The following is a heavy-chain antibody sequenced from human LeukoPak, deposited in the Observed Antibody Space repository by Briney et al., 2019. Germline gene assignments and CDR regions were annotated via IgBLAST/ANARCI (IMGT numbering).Heavy chain of an antibody. V-gene: IGHV3-23*01. CDR1: GFTFDDYA. CDR3: TKDPANLGGSLWFAESFDY. D-gene: IGHD3-10*01. CDR2: ISAGGGGT. J-gene: IGHJ4*02. Sequence: GGSLRLSCAASGFTFDDYAMHWVGQAPGKGLEWVSGISAGGGGTYHADPVKGRFTISRDNSKNTLLLEMNNLRREDTGVYYCTKDPANLGGSLWFAESFDYWGQGTLVTVSS.